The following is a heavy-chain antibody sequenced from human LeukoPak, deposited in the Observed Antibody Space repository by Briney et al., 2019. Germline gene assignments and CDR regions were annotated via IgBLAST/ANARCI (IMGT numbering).Heavy chain of an antibody. J-gene: IGHJ4*02. CDR1: GYTFTGYY. CDR2: INPNSGGT. Sequence: ASVKVSCKASGYTFTGYYMHWVRQAPGQGLEWMGWINPNSGGTNYAQKSQGRVTMTRDTSISTAYMELSRLRSDDTAVYYCARDGPCGSTSCYALDYWGQGTLVTVSS. CDR3: ARDGPCGSTSCYALDY. D-gene: IGHD2-2*01. V-gene: IGHV1-2*02.